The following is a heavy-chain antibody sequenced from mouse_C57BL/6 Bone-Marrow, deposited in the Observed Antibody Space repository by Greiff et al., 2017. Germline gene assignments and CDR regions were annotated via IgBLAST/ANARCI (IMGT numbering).Heavy chain of an antibody. J-gene: IGHJ3*01. CDR3: ARDGYDGAWFAY. V-gene: IGHV1-69*01. CDR2: IDPSDSYT. CDR1: GYTFTSYW. D-gene: IGHD2-2*01. Sequence: VKLVESGAELVMPGASVKLSCKASGYTFTSYWMHWVKQRPGQGLEWIGEIDPSDSYTNYNQKFKGKSTLTVDKSSSTAYMQLSSLTSEDSAVYYCARDGYDGAWFAYWGQGTLVTVSA.